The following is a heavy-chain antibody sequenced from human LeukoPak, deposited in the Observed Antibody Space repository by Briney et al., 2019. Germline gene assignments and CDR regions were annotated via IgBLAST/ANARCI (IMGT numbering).Heavy chain of an antibody. J-gene: IGHJ4*02. V-gene: IGHV3-23*01. Sequence: PGGSLRLSCAASGFTFSSYAVSWVRQAPGKGLEWVSAISGSGGSTYYADSVKGRFTISRDNSKNTLYLQMNSLRAEDTAVYYCAKNPHVLLWFGELSYWGQGTLVTVSS. CDR1: GFTFSSYA. D-gene: IGHD3-10*01. CDR2: ISGSGGST. CDR3: AKNPHVLLWFGELSY.